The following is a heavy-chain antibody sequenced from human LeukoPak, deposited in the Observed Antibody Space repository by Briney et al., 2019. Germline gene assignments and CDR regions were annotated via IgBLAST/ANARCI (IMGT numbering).Heavy chain of an antibody. V-gene: IGHV1-18*01. CDR2: ISAYNGNT. Sequence: ASVKVSCKXSGYTFTSYGISWVRQSPGQGLEWMGWISAYNGNTNYAQKLQGRVTMTTDTFTSTAYMELRSLRSDDTAVYYCARTYGDCFDYWGQGTLVTVSS. CDR1: GYTFTSYG. CDR3: ARTYGDCFDY. D-gene: IGHD4-17*01. J-gene: IGHJ4*02.